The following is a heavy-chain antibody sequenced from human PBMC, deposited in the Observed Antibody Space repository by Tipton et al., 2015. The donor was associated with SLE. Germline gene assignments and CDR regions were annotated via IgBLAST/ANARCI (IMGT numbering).Heavy chain of an antibody. CDR3: AKIEDIRYYLGLDV. CDR2: TYHTGST. CDR1: GYSISSGFY. V-gene: IGHV4-38-2*02. Sequence: TLSLTCTVSGYSISSGFYWGWIRQPPTKGLEWLGTTYHTGSTYYSPSLESRVTISVDTSNNHFSLRLNSVTAADTAVYFCAKIEDIRYYLGLDVWGRGTTVTVSS. D-gene: IGHD2-15*01. J-gene: IGHJ6*02.